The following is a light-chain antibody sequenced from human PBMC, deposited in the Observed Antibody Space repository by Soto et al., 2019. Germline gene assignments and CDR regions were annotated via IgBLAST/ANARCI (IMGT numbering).Light chain of an antibody. CDR1: SSDIGGSKY. CDR2: EVT. CDR3: SSYTSTNTPYV. V-gene: IGLV2-14*01. J-gene: IGLJ1*01. Sequence: QSALTQPASLSGSPGQSITISCAGTSSDIGGSKYVSWYQQHPGKAPKLIIYEVTYRPSGVSARFSGSKSGNTASLTVSGLQAEDEADYYCSSYTSTNTPYVFGTGTKVTVL.